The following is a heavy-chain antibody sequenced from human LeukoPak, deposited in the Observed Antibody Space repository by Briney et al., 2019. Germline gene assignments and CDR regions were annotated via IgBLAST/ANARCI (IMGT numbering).Heavy chain of an antibody. J-gene: IGHJ4*02. CDR2: ISSSGSTI. V-gene: IGHV3-48*03. D-gene: IGHD4-17*01. CDR1: GFTFSSYE. CDR3: ARGWYGDYVSLFDY. Sequence: GGSLRLSCAASGFTFSSYEMNLVCQAPGKGLEWVSYISSSGSTIYYADSVKGRFTISRDNAKNSLYLQMNSLRAEDTAVYYCARGWYGDYVSLFDYWGQGTLVTVSS.